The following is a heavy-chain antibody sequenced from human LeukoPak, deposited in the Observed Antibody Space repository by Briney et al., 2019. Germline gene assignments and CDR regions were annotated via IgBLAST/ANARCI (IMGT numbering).Heavy chain of an antibody. CDR3: ERDGIYGDPPFDY. CDR2: ISYDGSNK. CDR1: GFTFSSYA. V-gene: IGHV3-30-3*01. D-gene: IGHD4-17*01. J-gene: IGHJ4*02. Sequence: GGSLRLSCAASGFTFSSYAMHWVRQAPGKGLEWVAVISYDGSNKYYADSVKGRFTISRDNSKNTLYLQMNSLRAEDTAVYYCERDGIYGDPPFDYWGQGTLVTVSS.